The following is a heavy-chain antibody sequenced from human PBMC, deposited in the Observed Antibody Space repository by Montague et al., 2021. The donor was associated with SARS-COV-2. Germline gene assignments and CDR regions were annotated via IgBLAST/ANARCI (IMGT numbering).Heavy chain of an antibody. D-gene: IGHD3-10*01. CDR3: ARAGSGSYSLYYYYGMDV. Sequence: SETLSLTCTVSGGSISSYYWSWIRQPPGKGLEWIGYIYYSGSTNXNPSLKSRVTISVDTSKNQFSLKLSSVTAADTAVYYCARAGSGSYSLYYYYGMDVWGQGTTVTVSS. CDR2: IYYSGST. J-gene: IGHJ6*02. CDR1: GGSISSYY. V-gene: IGHV4-59*08.